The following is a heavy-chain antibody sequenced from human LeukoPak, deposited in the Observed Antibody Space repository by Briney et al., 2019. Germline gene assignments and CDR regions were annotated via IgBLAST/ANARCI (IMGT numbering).Heavy chain of an antibody. Sequence: ASVKVSCKASGYTFTGYYMHWVRQAPGQGLEWMGWINPNSGGTNYAQKFQGRVTMTRDTSISTAYMELSRLRSDDTAVYYCAGGGRLGDTYYDSSGYYNWFDPWGQGTLVTVSS. CDR3: AGGGRLGDTYYDSSGYYNWFDP. CDR1: GYTFTGYY. V-gene: IGHV1-2*02. J-gene: IGHJ5*02. D-gene: IGHD3-22*01. CDR2: INPNSGGT.